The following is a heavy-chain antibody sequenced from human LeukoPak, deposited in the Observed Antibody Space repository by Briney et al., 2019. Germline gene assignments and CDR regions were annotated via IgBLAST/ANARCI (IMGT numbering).Heavy chain of an antibody. CDR1: GGSIGSGSYY. J-gene: IGHJ4*02. V-gene: IGHV4-61*02. CDR3: ARDGYSGYEFDY. Sequence: SETLSLTCTVSGGSIGSGSYYWSWIRQPAGKGLEWIGRIYTSGSTNYNPSLKSRVTISVDTSKNQFSLKLSSVTAADTAVYYCARDGYSGYEFDYWGQGTLVTVSS. CDR2: IYTSGST. D-gene: IGHD5-12*01.